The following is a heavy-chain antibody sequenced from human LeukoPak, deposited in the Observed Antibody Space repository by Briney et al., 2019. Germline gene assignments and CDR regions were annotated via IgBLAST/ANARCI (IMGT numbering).Heavy chain of an antibody. J-gene: IGHJ1*01. V-gene: IGHV1-2*02. CDR3: AGEDYGDYSVYFQH. CDR2: INPNSGGT. D-gene: IGHD4-17*01. CDR1: GYTFTGYY. Sequence: ASVKVSCKASGYTFTGYYMHWVRQAPRQGLEWMGWINPNSGGTNYAQKFQGRVTMTRDTSISTAYMELSRLRSDDTAVYYCAGEDYGDYSVYFQHWGQGTLVTVSS.